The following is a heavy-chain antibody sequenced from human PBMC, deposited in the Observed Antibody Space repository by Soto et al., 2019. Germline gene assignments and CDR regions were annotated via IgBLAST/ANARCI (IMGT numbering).Heavy chain of an antibody. CDR1: GGSISSYY. V-gene: IGHV4-59*01. CDR3: ARYKSNYDYGMDV. J-gene: IGHJ6*02. D-gene: IGHD1-20*01. Sequence: NPSETLSLTCTVSGGSISSYYWSWIRQPPGKGLEWIGYIYYSGITNYNPSLKSRVTISVDTSKNQFSLKLSSVTAADTAVYYCARYKSNYDYGMDVWGQGNTVTVSS. CDR2: IYYSGIT.